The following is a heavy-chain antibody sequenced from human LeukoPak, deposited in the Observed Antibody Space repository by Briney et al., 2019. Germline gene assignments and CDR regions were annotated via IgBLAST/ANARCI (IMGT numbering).Heavy chain of an antibody. J-gene: IGHJ4*02. CDR1: GGSISSGGYY. V-gene: IGHV4-31*03. CDR2: IYYSGST. D-gene: IGHD2-15*01. CDR3: ATRDCSGGGCYYY. Sequence: SETLSLTCTVSGGSISSGGYYWSWIRQHPGKGLEWIGYIYYSGSTYYNPSLRSRVTISVDTSTSQFSLRLSSVTAADTAVYYCATRDCSGGGCYYYWGQGTLVTVSS.